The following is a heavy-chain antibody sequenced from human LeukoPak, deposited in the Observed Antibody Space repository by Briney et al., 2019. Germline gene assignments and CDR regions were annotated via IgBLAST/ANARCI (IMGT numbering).Heavy chain of an antibody. J-gene: IGHJ4*02. CDR1: GYTFTGYY. D-gene: IGHD3-16*01. Sequence: GASVKVSCKASGYTFTGYYMHWVRQAPGQGLEWMGWISAYNGNTNYAQKLQGRVTMTTDTSTSTAYMELRSLRSDDTAVYYCARDMRLGESTPFYFDYWGQGTLVTVSS. CDR2: ISAYNGNT. V-gene: IGHV1-18*04. CDR3: ARDMRLGESTPFYFDY.